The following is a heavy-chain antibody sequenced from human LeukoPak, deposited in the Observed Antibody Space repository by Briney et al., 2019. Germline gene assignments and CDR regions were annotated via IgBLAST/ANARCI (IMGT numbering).Heavy chain of an antibody. V-gene: IGHV3-53*01. Sequence: GGSLRLSCAASGFSVTTSYMSWVRQAPGKGLEWVSALYSGGTTYYADSVKGRFTISRDTSKNTPYLQMNSLRAGDTALYFCAKKAQYDGHYPLDYWGQGTLVTVSA. J-gene: IGHJ4*02. CDR3: AKKAQYDGHYPLDY. CDR1: GFSVTTSY. CDR2: LYSGGTT. D-gene: IGHD4/OR15-4a*01.